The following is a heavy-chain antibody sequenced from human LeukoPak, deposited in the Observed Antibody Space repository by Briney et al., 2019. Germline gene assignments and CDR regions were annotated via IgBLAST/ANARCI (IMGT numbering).Heavy chain of an antibody. CDR3: AGIPDGSGSSRFDY. D-gene: IGHD3-10*01. V-gene: IGHV1-2*04. CDR2: INPNSGGT. Sequence: ASVKVSCKASGYTFTGYYMHWVRQAPGQGLEWMGWINPNSGGTNYAQKFQGWVTMTRDTSISTAYMELSRLRSDDTAVYYCAGIPDGSGSSRFDYWGQGTLVTVSS. J-gene: IGHJ4*02. CDR1: GYTFTGYY.